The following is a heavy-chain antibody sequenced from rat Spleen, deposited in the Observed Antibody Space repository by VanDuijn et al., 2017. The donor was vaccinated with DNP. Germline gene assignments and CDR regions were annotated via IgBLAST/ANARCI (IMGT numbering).Heavy chain of an antibody. Sequence: EVKLMETGGGLVQPGRSLKLSCVASGFTFSSYWMFWIRQAPGQELEWIAAINPDGSVTYYRGSVKGRFTVSRNNAENTVYLQMNSLRSEDTATYYCAKDLQWYAMDAWGQGTSVTVSS. CDR2: INPDGSVT. D-gene: IGHD3-2*01. V-gene: IGHV5-58*01. J-gene: IGHJ4*01. CDR3: AKDLQWYAMDA. CDR1: GFTFSSYW.